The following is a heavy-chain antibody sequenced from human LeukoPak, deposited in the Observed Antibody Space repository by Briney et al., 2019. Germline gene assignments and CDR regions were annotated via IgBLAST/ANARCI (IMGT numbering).Heavy chain of an antibody. CDR2: IYPGDSDA. CDR3: ARQITFGGVEFDP. D-gene: IGHD3-16*01. CDR1: GYTFTTYW. J-gene: IGHJ5*02. V-gene: IGHV5-51*01. Sequence: GESLKISCKGSGYTFTTYWIGWVRQMPGKGLEWMGIIYPGDSDARYGPSFQGQVTISVDNSISTAYLQWSSLKASDTAMHYCARQITFGGVEFDPWGQGTLVTVSS.